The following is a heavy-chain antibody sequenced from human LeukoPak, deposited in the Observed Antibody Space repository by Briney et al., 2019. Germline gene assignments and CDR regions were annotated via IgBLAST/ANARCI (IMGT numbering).Heavy chain of an antibody. D-gene: IGHD3-9*01. Sequence: VASVKVSCKTSGYTFTGYYMHWVRQAPGQGLEWMGWINPNSGGTNYAQKFQGRVTMTRDTSISTAYMELSRLRSDDTAVYYCARSPVSRRYFADYWGQGTLVTVSS. V-gene: IGHV1-2*02. J-gene: IGHJ4*02. CDR2: INPNSGGT. CDR3: ARSPVSRRYFADY. CDR1: GYTFTGYY.